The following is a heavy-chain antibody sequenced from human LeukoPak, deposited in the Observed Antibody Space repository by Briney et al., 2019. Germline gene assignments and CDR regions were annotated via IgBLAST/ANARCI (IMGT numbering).Heavy chain of an antibody. D-gene: IGHD1-26*01. CDR1: GYTFTNYG. Sequence: GASVKVSCKASGYTFTNYGISWVRQAPGQGLEWLGWISGYNAVTSYPQKIEGRVTMTTDTSTATAYMELRSLRSDDTAVYYCARGDYSGTYYYFDFRGQGTLVTVSS. J-gene: IGHJ4*02. CDR3: ARGDYSGTYYYFDF. CDR2: ISGYNAVT. V-gene: IGHV1-18*01.